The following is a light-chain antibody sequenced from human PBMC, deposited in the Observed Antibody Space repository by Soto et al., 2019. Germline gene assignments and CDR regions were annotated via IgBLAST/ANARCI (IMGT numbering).Light chain of an antibody. CDR2: DVY. V-gene: IGLV2-14*03. Sequence: QSVLTQPASVSGSPGQSIAISCIGVRTDGDGHDYVSWYQQHPGQAPQLIIYDVYNRPSGVSDRFSGSKSGNTASLVISGFQVEDEADYFCTSYTASGPFYVFGAGTKVTVL. CDR3: TSYTASGPFYV. CDR1: RTDGDGHDY. J-gene: IGLJ1*01.